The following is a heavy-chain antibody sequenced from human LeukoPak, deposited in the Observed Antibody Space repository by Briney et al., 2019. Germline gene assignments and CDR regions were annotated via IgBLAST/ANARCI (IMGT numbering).Heavy chain of an antibody. J-gene: IGHJ4*02. CDR3: AKATIFGESYYFDY. Sequence: PGRSLRLSCAASGFTFSSYGMHWVRQAPGKGLEWVAVISYDGSNKYYADSVKGRFTISRDNSKNTLYLQMNSLRAEDTAVYYCAKATIFGESYYFDYWGQGTLVTVSS. CDR2: ISYDGSNK. CDR1: GFTFSSYG. V-gene: IGHV3-30*18. D-gene: IGHD3-10*01.